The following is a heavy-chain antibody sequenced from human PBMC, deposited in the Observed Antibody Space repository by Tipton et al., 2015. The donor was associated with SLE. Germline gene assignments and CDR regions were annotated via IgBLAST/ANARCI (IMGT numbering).Heavy chain of an antibody. Sequence: SSSSYYWGWIRQAPGKGLEWVANIKQDGSEKYYVDSVKGRFTISRDNAKNSLYLQMNSLRAEDTAVYYCARDRGGWGQGTLVTVSS. D-gene: IGHD3-16*01. J-gene: IGHJ4*02. CDR1: SSSSYY. V-gene: IGHV3-7*03. CDR3: ARDRGG. CDR2: IKQDGSEK.